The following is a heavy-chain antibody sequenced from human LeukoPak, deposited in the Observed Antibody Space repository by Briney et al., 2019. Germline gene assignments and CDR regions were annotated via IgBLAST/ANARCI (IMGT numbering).Heavy chain of an antibody. V-gene: IGHV3-73*01. CDR2: IRSKANSYAT. CDR1: GFTFSDAW. Sequence: GGSLRLSCAASGFTFSDAWMSWVRQASGKGLEWVGRIRSKANSYATSYAASMTGRFTISRDDSKNTTYLQMNSLKTEDTAVYFCTRGLSSHDLLFDSWGQGTLVTVSS. J-gene: IGHJ4*02. D-gene: IGHD6-19*01. CDR3: TRGLSSHDLLFDS.